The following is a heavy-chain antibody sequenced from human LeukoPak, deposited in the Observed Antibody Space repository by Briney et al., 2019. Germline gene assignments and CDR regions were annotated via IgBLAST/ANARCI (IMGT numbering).Heavy chain of an antibody. CDR1: GFTFSDYY. V-gene: IGHV3-11*04. Sequence: GGSLRLSCAASGFTFSDYYMGWIRQAPGKGLEWVSYISISGTTIYYTDSVKGRFTISRDNAKNSLYLQMNSLRAEDTAVYYCARGEYGSGSYHIDYWGQGTLVTVSS. CDR2: ISISGTTI. CDR3: ARGEYGSGSYHIDY. D-gene: IGHD3-10*01. J-gene: IGHJ4*02.